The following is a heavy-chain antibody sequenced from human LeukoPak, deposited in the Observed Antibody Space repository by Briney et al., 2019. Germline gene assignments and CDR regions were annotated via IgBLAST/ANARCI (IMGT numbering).Heavy chain of an antibody. CDR2: IYTRGST. CDR3: ARGRYCSADICSGGDAFDI. D-gene: IGHD2-15*01. J-gene: IGHJ3*02. CDR1: GGSINNYY. V-gene: IGHV4-4*07. Sequence: SETLSLTCTVSGGSINNYYWSWIRQPAGKGLEWIGRIYTRGSTNYNPSLKSRVTMSVDTSKNQFSLKLSSVTAADTAVYYCARGRYCSADICSGGDAFDIWGQGTTVSVSP.